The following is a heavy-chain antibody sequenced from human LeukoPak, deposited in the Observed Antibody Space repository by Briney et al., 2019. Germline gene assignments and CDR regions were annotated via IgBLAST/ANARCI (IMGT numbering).Heavy chain of an antibody. CDR1: GFTFSNYD. Sequence: GGSLRLSCAASGFTFSNYDMHWVRQPTGKGLEWVSRICTSGDTYYPDSVKGRCTISREKAKNSFFLQMNSQRVGDTAVYYCARATWLAAFDMGGQGTMVPVSS. CDR3: ARATWLAAFDM. D-gene: IGHD3-9*01. J-gene: IGHJ3*02. CDR2: ICTSGDT. V-gene: IGHV3-13*01.